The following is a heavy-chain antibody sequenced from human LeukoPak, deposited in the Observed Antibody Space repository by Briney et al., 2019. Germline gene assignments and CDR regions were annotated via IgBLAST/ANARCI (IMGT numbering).Heavy chain of an antibody. CDR1: DGSSTSYY. V-gene: IGHV4-4*07. J-gene: IGHJ4*02. CDR2: THISGST. CDR3: ARDWPGMIITGHLYFDY. Sequence: SETLSLTCTVSDGSSTSYYWSWFWRPVWKWLELISHTHISGSTNYNPSLKSRVTMSVDTSKNQFSLRLTSVTAADTAVYYCARDWPGMIITGHLYFDYWGQGTLVTVSS. D-gene: IGHD3-22*01.